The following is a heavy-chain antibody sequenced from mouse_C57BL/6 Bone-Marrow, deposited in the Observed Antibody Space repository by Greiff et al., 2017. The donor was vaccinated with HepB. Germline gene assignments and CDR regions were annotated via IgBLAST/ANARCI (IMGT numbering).Heavy chain of an antibody. J-gene: IGHJ4*01. V-gene: IGHV1-82*01. D-gene: IGHD3-3*01. Sequence: VQLVESGPELVKPGASVKISCKASGYAFSSSWMNWVKQRPGKGLEEIGRIYPGDGDSNDNGKFKGKATLTADKSSSTAYRQLSSLTSEDSAVYFCAREGPTWGQGTSVTVSS. CDR2: IYPGDGDS. CDR3: AREGPT. CDR1: GYAFSSSW.